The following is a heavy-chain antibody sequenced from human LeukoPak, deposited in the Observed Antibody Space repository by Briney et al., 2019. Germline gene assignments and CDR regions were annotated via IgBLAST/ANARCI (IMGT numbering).Heavy chain of an antibody. Sequence: SETLSLTCPVSGRSISSYYWSWIRQPPGKGLEWIGYIYYTGSTKYNPSLKSRVTISVDTSKNQFSLKLSSVTAADTAVYYCARPFSSGWYPYSIGGLWFDYWGQGTLVTVSS. CDR3: ARPFSSGWYPYSIGGLWFDY. CDR2: IYYTGST. J-gene: IGHJ4*02. V-gene: IGHV4-59*01. CDR1: GRSISSYY. D-gene: IGHD6-19*01.